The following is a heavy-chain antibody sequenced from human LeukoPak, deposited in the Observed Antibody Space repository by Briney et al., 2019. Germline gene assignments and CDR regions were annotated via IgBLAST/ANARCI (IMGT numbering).Heavy chain of an antibody. CDR1: GYTFTGYY. J-gene: IGHJ4*02. D-gene: IGHD4-17*01. CDR2: INPNSGGT. Sequence: ASVKVSCTASGYTFTGYYMHWVRQAPGQGLEWMGWINPNSGGTNYAQKLQGRVTMTTDTSTSTAYMELRSLRSDDTAVYYCARDRGYGDYFDYWGQGTLVTVSS. V-gene: IGHV1-2*02. CDR3: ARDRGYGDYFDY.